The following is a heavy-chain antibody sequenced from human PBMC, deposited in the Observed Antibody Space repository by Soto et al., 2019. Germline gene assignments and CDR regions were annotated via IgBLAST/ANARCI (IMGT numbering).Heavy chain of an antibody. CDR1: GFSLSNARMG. V-gene: IGHV2-26*01. CDR2: IFSNDEK. J-gene: IGHJ6*03. CDR3: ARIRLLRFLEWPDYYYYMAV. D-gene: IGHD3-3*01. Sequence: QVTLKESGPVLVKPTETLTLTCTVSGFSLSNARMGVSWIRQPPGKALEWLAHIFSNDEKSYSTSLKSRLTISKDTSKSQVVLTMTNMDPVDTATYYCARIRLLRFLEWPDYYYYMAVWGKGTTVTVSS.